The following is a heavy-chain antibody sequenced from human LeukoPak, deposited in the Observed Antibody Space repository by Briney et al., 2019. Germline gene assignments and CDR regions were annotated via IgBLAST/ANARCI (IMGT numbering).Heavy chain of an antibody. J-gene: IGHJ4*02. CDR2: ISGSGGST. V-gene: IGHV3-23*01. Sequence: PGGSLRLSCAASGFTFSSYAMRWVRQAPGKGLEWVSAISGSGGSTYYADSVKGRFTISRDNSKNTLYLQMNSLRAEDTAVYYCAPRMVRGVISNYWGQGTLVTVSS. D-gene: IGHD3-10*01. CDR1: GFTFSSYA. CDR3: APRMVRGVISNY.